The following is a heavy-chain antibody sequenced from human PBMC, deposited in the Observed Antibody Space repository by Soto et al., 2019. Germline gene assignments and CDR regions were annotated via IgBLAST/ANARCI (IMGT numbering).Heavy chain of an antibody. D-gene: IGHD3-22*01. CDR1: GYTFTSYL. CDR3: ARANYYDSSGYPVY. J-gene: IGHJ4*02. V-gene: IGHV1-3*01. CDR2: VNGGNGDT. Sequence: ASVKVSCKASGYTFTSYLMHWVRQAPGQRFEWMGCVNGGNGDTKYAQKLQGRVTMTTDTSTSTAYMELRSLRSDDTAVYYCARANYYDSSGYPVYWGQGTLVTVSS.